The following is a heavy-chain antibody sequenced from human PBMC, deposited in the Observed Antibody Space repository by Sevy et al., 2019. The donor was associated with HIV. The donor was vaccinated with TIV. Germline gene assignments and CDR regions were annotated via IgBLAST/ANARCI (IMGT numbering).Heavy chain of an antibody. V-gene: IGHV4-4*02. D-gene: IGHD3-10*01. Sequence: SETLSLTCAVSGGSIRSSHWWSWVRQSPGKGLEWIGEIYYSGSRNYNPSLKSRLTISVDTSNNLFSLRLSSVTAADTAVYYCAREEYFYGYGTYGYGMDVWGQGTTVTVSS. J-gene: IGHJ6*02. CDR2: IYYSGSR. CDR1: GGSIRSSHW. CDR3: AREEYFYGYGTYGYGMDV.